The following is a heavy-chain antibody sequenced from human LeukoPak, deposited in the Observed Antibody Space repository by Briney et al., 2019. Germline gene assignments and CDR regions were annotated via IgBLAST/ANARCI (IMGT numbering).Heavy chain of an antibody. CDR2: ISGSGGST. D-gene: IGHD3-22*01. V-gene: IGHV3-23*01. Sequence: PGGSLRLSCAASGFTFSSYAMNWVRQAPGKGLEWVSAISGSGGSTYYADSVKGRFTISRDNAKNTLYLQMNSLRAEDTAVYYCARGHVYYDSSQTGFDPWGQGTLVTVSS. J-gene: IGHJ5*02. CDR1: GFTFSSYA. CDR3: ARGHVYYDSSQTGFDP.